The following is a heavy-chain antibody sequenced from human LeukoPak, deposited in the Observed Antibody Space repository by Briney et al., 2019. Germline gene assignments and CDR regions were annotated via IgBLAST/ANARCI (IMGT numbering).Heavy chain of an antibody. CDR1: GFTFSSYA. Sequence: GGSLRLSCAASGFTFSSYAMSWVRQAPGKRLEWVSAISGSGGSTYYADSVKGRFTISRDNSKNTLYLQINSLRAEDTAVYYCAKTWIQLWLYFDYWGQGTLVTVSS. D-gene: IGHD5-18*01. CDR3: AKTWIQLWLYFDY. V-gene: IGHV3-23*01. CDR2: ISGSGGST. J-gene: IGHJ4*02.